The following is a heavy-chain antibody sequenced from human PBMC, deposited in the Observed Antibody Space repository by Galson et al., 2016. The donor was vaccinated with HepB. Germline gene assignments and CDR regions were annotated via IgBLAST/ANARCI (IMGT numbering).Heavy chain of an antibody. CDR3: VRDKVTPGTNWFDP. CDR1: GFTFSSYG. J-gene: IGHJ5*02. CDR2: ISGDGSST. V-gene: IGHV3-74*01. Sequence: SLRLSCAASGFTFSSYGMHRVRQAPGEGLVWVSHISGDGSSTHYGDSVKGRFTVSRDNSKNTLYLQMNSLRAEDTAVYYCVRDKVTPGTNWFDPWGQGTLVTVSS. D-gene: IGHD4-11*01.